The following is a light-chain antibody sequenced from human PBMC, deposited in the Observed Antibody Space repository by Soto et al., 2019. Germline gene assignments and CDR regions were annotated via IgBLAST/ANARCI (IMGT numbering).Light chain of an antibody. J-gene: IGKJ2*01. Sequence: AIRMTQSPSSLSASKGDRVTITCRASQGISSYLAWYKQKPGKAPKLLIYAASTLQSGVPSRFSGSGSGTDFTLTISCLQSEDFATYYCQQYYSDPPYTFGQGTKLEIK. CDR2: AAS. V-gene: IGKV1-8*01. CDR1: QGISSY. CDR3: QQYYSDPPYT.